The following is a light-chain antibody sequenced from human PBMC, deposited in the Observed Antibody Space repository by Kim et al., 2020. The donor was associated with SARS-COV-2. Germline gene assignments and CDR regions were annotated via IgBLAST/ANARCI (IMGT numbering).Light chain of an antibody. CDR2: DAS. Sequence: SQGERATLSCRASQSVSSSNLAWYQQKPGQPPRLLMYDASSRATGIPDRFSGSGSGTDFTLTISRLEPEDFAVYYCQQYGSTPLTFGGGTKVDIK. J-gene: IGKJ4*01. CDR1: QSVSSSN. CDR3: QQYGSTPLT. V-gene: IGKV3-20*01.